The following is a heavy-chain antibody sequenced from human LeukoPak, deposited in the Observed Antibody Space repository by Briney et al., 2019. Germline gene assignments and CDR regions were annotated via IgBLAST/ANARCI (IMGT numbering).Heavy chain of an antibody. CDR1: GLTFSSYE. J-gene: IGHJ4*02. V-gene: IGHV3-48*03. CDR3: AMGQQLVPFDY. D-gene: IGHD6-13*01. Sequence: GGSLRLSCAASGLTFSSYEMNWVRQAPGKGLEWVSYISSSGSTIYYADSVKGRFTISRDNAKNSLYLQMNSLRAEDTAVYYCAMGQQLVPFDYWGQGTLVTVSS. CDR2: ISSSGSTI.